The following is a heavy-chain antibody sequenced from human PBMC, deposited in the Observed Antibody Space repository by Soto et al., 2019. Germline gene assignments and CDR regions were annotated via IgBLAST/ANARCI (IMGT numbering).Heavy chain of an antibody. D-gene: IGHD4-17*01. CDR1: GGTFSSYA. CDR2: IIPIFGTA. Sequence: GASVKVSFKASGGTFSSYAISWVRQAPGQGLEWMGGIIPIFGTANYAQKFRGRVTITADKSTSTAYMELSSLRSEDTAVYYCANRFYDYGGNSQGMDVWGQGTTVTVSS. CDR3: ANRFYDYGGNSQGMDV. V-gene: IGHV1-69*06. J-gene: IGHJ6*02.